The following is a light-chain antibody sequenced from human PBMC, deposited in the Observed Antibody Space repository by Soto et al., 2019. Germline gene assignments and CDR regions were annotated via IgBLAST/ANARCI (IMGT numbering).Light chain of an antibody. V-gene: IGLV1-40*01. Sequence: QAVLTQPPSVSGAPGQKVTISCTGSSSNIGAGFDVHWYQQLPGTAPELLIYSNSRRPSGVPDRFSGSKSGTSASLAITGLQAEDEADYYCQSYDSSLSAYVFGAGTKLTVL. CDR3: QSYDSSLSAYV. CDR1: SSNIGAGFD. J-gene: IGLJ1*01. CDR2: SNS.